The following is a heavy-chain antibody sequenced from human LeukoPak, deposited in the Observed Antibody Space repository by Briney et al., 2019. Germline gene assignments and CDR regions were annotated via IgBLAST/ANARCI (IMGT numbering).Heavy chain of an antibody. CDR3: ARGRDGSQSPIDD. J-gene: IGHJ4*02. D-gene: IGHD5-24*01. Sequence: PGRSLRLSCAASGFSFDDYAMHWVRQAPGKGLEWVSSISSSSSYIYYADSVRGRFTISRDNAKNSLYLQMNSLRAEDTAVYYCARGRDGSQSPIDDWGQGTLVTVSS. V-gene: IGHV3-21*01. CDR1: GFSFDDYA. CDR2: ISSSSSYI.